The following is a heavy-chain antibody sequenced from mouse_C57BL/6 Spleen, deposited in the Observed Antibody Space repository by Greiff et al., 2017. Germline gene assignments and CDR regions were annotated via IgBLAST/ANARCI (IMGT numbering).Heavy chain of an antibody. D-gene: IGHD2-2*01. CDR2: IHPNSGST. CDR3: ARGRSEGIYYGYDGDAMDD. Sequence: VQLQQPGAELVKPGASVKLSCKASGYTFTSYWMHWVKQRPGQGLEWIGMIHPNSGSTNYNEKFKSKATLTVDKSSSTAYMQLSSLTSEDSAVYYCARGRSEGIYYGYDGDAMDDWGQGTSVTVSS. J-gene: IGHJ4*01. CDR1: GYTFTSYW. V-gene: IGHV1-64*01.